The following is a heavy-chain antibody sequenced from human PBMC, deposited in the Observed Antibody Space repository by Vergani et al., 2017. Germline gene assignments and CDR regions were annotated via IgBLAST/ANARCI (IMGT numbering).Heavy chain of an antibody. D-gene: IGHD3-3*01. CDR1: GFTFSSYA. CDR2: ISYDGSNK. CDR3: ARGAYYDFWSGYYPDAFDI. V-gene: IGHV3-30-3*01. Sequence: QVKLVESGGGVVQPGRSMRLSCAASGFTFSSYAMHWVRQAPGKGLEWVAVISYDGSNKYYADSVKGRFTISRDNSKYTLYLQMNSLRAEDTAVYYCARGAYYDFWSGYYPDAFDIWGQGTMVTVSS. J-gene: IGHJ3*02.